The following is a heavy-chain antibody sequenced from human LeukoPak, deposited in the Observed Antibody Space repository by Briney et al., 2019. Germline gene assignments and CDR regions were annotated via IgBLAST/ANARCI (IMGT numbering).Heavy chain of an antibody. V-gene: IGHV3-30*04. CDR1: GFTFSSYV. D-gene: IGHD5-24*01. J-gene: IGHJ3*02. Sequence: GRSLRLTCAGSGFTFSSYVMHWVRQAPGKGLEWVAIISYDGSNEYYADSVKGRFTISRDNSKNSLYLQMNSLRAEDTAVYYCARDLDGYNAFDIWGQGTMVTVSS. CDR3: ARDLDGYNAFDI. CDR2: ISYDGSNE.